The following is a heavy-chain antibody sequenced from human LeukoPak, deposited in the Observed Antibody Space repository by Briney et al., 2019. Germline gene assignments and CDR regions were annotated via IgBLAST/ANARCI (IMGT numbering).Heavy chain of an antibody. V-gene: IGHV3-48*01. D-gene: IGHD5-12*01. J-gene: IGHJ6*03. Sequence: GGSLRLSCATSGFTFSSYSMNWVRQAPGKVLEWVSYISSSSSTIYYADSVKGRFTISRDHAKQSLHLQMNSLRAEDTAVYYCARGGYDPYYYYYYYMDVWGKGTTVTVSS. CDR3: ARGGYDPYYYYYYYMDV. CDR2: ISSSSSTI. CDR1: GFTFSSYS.